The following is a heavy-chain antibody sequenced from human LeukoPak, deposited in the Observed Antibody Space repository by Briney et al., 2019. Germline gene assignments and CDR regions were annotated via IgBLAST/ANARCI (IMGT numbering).Heavy chain of an antibody. Sequence: SETLSLTCTVSGGSISSYYWSWIRQPPGKGLEWIGYIYYSGSTNYNPSLKSRVTISVDTSKNQFSLKLSSVTAADTAVYYCARGTPSMGEFDPWGQGTLVIVSS. V-gene: IGHV4-59*01. D-gene: IGHD3-16*01. CDR3: ARGTPSMGEFDP. CDR1: GGSISSYY. CDR2: IYYSGST. J-gene: IGHJ5*02.